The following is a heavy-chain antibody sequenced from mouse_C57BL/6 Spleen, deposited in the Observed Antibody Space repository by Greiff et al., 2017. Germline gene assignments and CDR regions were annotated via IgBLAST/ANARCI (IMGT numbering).Heavy chain of an antibody. V-gene: IGHV5-17*01. Sequence: EVKVVESGGGLVKPGGSLKLSCAASGFTFSDYGMHWVRQAPEKGLEWVAYISSGSSTIYYADTVKGRFTISRDNAKNTLFLQMTSLRSEDTAMYYCARTLWDNYYAMDYWGQGTSVTVSS. CDR3: ARTLWDNYYAMDY. J-gene: IGHJ4*01. CDR2: ISSGSSTI. D-gene: IGHD1-1*02. CDR1: GFTFSDYG.